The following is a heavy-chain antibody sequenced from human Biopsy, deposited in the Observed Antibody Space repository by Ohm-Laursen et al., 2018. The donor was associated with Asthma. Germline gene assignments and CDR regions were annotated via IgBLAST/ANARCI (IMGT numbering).Heavy chain of an antibody. Sequence: SLRLSCAALGFAVSRDHMFWVRQAPGKGLEWVSVIYSGGTSHTADSVRGRFTISRDSSKNTLHLQMHSLRVEDTAVYYCARGDSSGWSHYYFDYWGQGTLVTVSS. V-gene: IGHV3-53*01. CDR2: IYSGGTS. J-gene: IGHJ4*02. CDR3: ARGDSSGWSHYYFDY. CDR1: GFAVSRDH. D-gene: IGHD6-19*01.